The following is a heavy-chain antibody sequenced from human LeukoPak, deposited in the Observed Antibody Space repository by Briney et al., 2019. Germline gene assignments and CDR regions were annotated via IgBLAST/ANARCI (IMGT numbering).Heavy chain of an antibody. J-gene: IGHJ3*02. CDR2: VKSKADDGTT. Sequence: GGSLRLSCEASGFSFTNTWMSWVRQAPGKGLEWVGRVKSKADDGTTDYAAPVQGRFTISRDDSKNTLSLQMNSLKTEDTAVYSGATEGGSGSYYGDDAFDMWGQGTMVTVSS. D-gene: IGHD3-10*01. CDR1: GFSFTNTW. CDR3: ATEGGSGSYYGDDAFDM. V-gene: IGHV3-15*01.